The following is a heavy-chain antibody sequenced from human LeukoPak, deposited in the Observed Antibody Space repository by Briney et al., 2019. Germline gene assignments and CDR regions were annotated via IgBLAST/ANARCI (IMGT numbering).Heavy chain of an antibody. CDR2: INHSGST. CDR1: GGSFSGYY. J-gene: IGHJ6*03. CDR3: ARGCFRGYYYYYMDV. V-gene: IGHV4-34*01. D-gene: IGHD2-15*01. Sequence: SETLSLTCAVYGGSFSGYYWSWIRQPPGKGLEWIGEINHSGSTNYNPSLKGRVTISVDTSKNQFSLKLSSVTAADTAVYYCARGCFRGYYYYYMDVWGKGTTVTVSS.